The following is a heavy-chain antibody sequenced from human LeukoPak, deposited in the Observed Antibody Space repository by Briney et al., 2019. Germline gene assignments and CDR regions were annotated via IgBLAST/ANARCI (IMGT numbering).Heavy chain of an antibody. J-gene: IGHJ4*02. CDR1: GGSTSSYY. CDR2: FYHSGGT. CDR3: ARSLSSSRFSLWKY. Sequence: SETLSLTCTVSGGSTSSYYLSWMRQLPGKGLEWIGYFYHSGGTNCNPSLQGRVTMSIDTSKNQFSLKLTSVTAADTAVYYCARSLSSSRFSLWKYWGQGTLVTVSS. D-gene: IGHD6-13*01. V-gene: IGHV4-59*01.